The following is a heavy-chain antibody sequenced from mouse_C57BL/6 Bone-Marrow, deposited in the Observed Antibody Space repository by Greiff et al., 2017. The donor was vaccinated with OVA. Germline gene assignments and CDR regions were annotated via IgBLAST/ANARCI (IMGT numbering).Heavy chain of an antibody. J-gene: IGHJ4*01. CDR3: ASLGVMDY. CDR1: GYAFSSSW. D-gene: IGHD3-3*01. V-gene: IGHV1-82*01. Sequence: VKLQESGPELVKPGASVKISCKASGYAFSSSWMNWVKQRPGKGLEWIGRIYPGDGDTNYNGKFKGKATLTADKSSSTAYMQLSSLTSEDSAVYFCASLGVMDYWGQGTSVTVAS. CDR2: IYPGDGDT.